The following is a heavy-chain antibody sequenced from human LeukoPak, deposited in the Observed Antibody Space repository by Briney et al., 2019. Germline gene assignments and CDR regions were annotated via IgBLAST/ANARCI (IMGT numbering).Heavy chain of an antibody. CDR3: AKWELYSGFYYIDY. D-gene: IGHD1-26*01. J-gene: IGHJ4*02. V-gene: IGHV3-21*01. Sequence: GGSLRLSCAASGFTFSSYSMSWVRQAPGKGLEWVSSISSSSSYIYYADSVKGRFTISRDNAKNSLYLQMNSLRAEDTAVYYCAKWELYSGFYYIDYWGQGTLATVSS. CDR1: GFTFSSYS. CDR2: ISSSSSYI.